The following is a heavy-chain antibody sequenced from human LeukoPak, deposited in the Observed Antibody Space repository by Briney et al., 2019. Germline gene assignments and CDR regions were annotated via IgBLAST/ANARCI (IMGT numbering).Heavy chain of an antibody. V-gene: IGHV4-31*03. J-gene: IGHJ4*02. D-gene: IGHD4-17*01. Sequence: SETLSLTCTVSGGSISSGGYYWSWIRQHLGKGLEWIGYIYYSGSTYYNPSLKSRVTISVDTSKNQFSLKLSSVTAADTAVYYCASGGNGDYVSWGQGTLVTVSS. CDR3: ASGGNGDYVS. CDR1: GGSISSGGYY. CDR2: IYYSGST.